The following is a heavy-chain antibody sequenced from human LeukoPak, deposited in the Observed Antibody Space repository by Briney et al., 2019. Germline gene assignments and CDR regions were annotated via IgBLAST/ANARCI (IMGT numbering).Heavy chain of an antibody. V-gene: IGHV3-11*01. J-gene: IGHJ4*02. CDR1: GFTFSDYY. CDR2: ISSSGSTI. D-gene: IGHD6-13*01. Sequence: GGSLRLSRAASGFTFSDYYMSWIRQAPGKGLEWVSYISSSGSTIYYADSVKGRFTISRDNAKNSLYLQMNSLRAEDTAVYHCARVGEMYSSSWTGDYWGQGTLVTVSS. CDR3: ARVGEMYSSSWTGDY.